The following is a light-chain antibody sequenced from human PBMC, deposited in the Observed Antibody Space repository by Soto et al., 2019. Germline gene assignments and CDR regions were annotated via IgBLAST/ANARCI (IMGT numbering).Light chain of an antibody. V-gene: IGKV3-20*01. CDR3: QQYHNSPLT. CDR2: GAS. Sequence: ETVLTQSPGTLSLSPGERATLSCRASQTVSTYLAWYQQKTGRAPRLLVFGASSRATGVPDRFSGSGSGTDFTLTISVLEPEDFALYYCQQYHNSPLTFGQGTKVEIK. CDR1: QTVSTY. J-gene: IGKJ1*01.